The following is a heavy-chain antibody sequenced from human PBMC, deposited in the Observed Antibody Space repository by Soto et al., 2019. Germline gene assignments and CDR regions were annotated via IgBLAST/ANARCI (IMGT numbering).Heavy chain of an antibody. CDR3: AAESSRGSWSAYYYGMDC. Sequence: SVKVSCKAPGFPFTSSAVQWVRQARGQRLEWIGWIVAGSGNTTYAQKFQERVTITRDMSTSTAYMEPSSPRPEDTAVYYRAAESSRGSWSAYYYGMDCRVKGTTVTVSS. CDR1: GFPFTSSA. D-gene: IGHD6-13*01. J-gene: IGHJ6*04. V-gene: IGHV1-58*01. CDR2: IVAGSGNT.